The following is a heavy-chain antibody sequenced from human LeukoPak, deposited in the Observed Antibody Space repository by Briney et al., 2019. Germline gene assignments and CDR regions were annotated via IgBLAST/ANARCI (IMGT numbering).Heavy chain of an antibody. J-gene: IGHJ3*02. CDR2: INPNGGGT. CDR1: GYTFTGYY. Sequence: ASVKVSCKASGYTFTGYYMHWVRQAPGQGLEWMGWINPNGGGTSYAQKFQGRVTMTRDTSTSTVYMELSSLRSEDTAVYYCARVLGDYVWGSYRWGAFDIWGQGTMVTVSS. CDR3: ARVLGDYVWGSYRWGAFDI. V-gene: IGHV1-46*01. D-gene: IGHD3-16*02.